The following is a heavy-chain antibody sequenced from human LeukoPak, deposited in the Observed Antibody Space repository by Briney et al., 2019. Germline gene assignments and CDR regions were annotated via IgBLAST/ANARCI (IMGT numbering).Heavy chain of an antibody. CDR1: GFTFSSYS. V-gene: IGHV3-48*01. CDR2: ISSSSSTI. Sequence: GGSLRLSCAASGFTFSSYSMNWVRQAPGEGLEWVSYISSSSSTIYYADSVKGRFTISRDNAKNSLYLQMNSLRAEDTAVYYCAKGYNYAYEYWGQGTLVTVSS. D-gene: IGHD5-18*01. CDR3: AKGYNYAYEY. J-gene: IGHJ4*02.